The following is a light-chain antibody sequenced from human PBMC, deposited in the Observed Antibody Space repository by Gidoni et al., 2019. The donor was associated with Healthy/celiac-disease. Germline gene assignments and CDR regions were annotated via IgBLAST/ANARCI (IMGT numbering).Light chain of an antibody. CDR3: QQYNSYWT. CDR2: KAS. Sequence: DIQMPQSPSTLSASVGDRFTIPCRASQSISSWLDWYQQKPGKAPKLLIYKASSVESGVPSRFGGSGAGTEFTLTISSLRPDEVATYYCQQYNSYWTFGQGTKVEIK. J-gene: IGKJ1*01. V-gene: IGKV1-5*03. CDR1: QSISSW.